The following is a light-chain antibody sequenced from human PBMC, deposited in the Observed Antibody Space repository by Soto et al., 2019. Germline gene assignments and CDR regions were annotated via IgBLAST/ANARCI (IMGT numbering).Light chain of an antibody. CDR3: SSYASTSSWV. V-gene: IGLV2-14*01. CDR2: DVS. CDR1: SSDVGGYNH. Sequence: QSALTQSASVSGSPGQSITISCTGTSSDVGGYNHVSWYQQHPGKAPKLIIYDVSNRPSGVSTRFSGSKSGNTASLTISGLQAEDEADYSCSSYASTSSWVFGGGTQLTVL. J-gene: IGLJ3*02.